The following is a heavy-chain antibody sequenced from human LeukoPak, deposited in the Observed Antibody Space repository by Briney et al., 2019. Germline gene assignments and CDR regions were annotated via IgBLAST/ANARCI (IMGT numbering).Heavy chain of an antibody. Sequence: GRSLRLSCAASGFTFSNYGMHWVRQAPGKGLEWVAVISYDGSNKNYADSVKGRFTISSDNSKNTLYLQMNSLRVEDTAVYYCAKSREMATIDDYFDYWGQGTLVTVSS. V-gene: IGHV3-30*18. CDR1: GFTFSNYG. J-gene: IGHJ4*02. CDR2: ISYDGSNK. D-gene: IGHD5-24*01. CDR3: AKSREMATIDDYFDY.